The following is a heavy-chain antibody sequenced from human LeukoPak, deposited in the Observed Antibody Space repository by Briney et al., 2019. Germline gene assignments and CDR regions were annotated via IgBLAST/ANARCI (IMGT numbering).Heavy chain of an antibody. J-gene: IGHJ4*02. CDR3: ARDSPGDDYVWGSYRYYFDY. CDR2: INPNSGGT. D-gene: IGHD3-16*01. CDR1: GYTFTGYY. Sequence: ASVKVSCKASGYTFTGYYMHWVRQAPGQGLEWMGRINPNSGGTNYAQKFQGRGTMTRDTSISTAYMELSRLRSDDTAVYYCARDSPGDDYVWGSYRYYFDYWGQGTLVTVSS. V-gene: IGHV1-2*06.